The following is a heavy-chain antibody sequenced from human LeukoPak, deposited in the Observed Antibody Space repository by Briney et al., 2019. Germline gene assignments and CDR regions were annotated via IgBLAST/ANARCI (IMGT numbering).Heavy chain of an antibody. CDR2: IYYNGNT. V-gene: IGHV4-59*01. CDR1: DGSISSSY. D-gene: IGHD1-26*01. Sequence: SETLSLTCTVSDGSISSSYWSWIRQPPGKGLEWIGYIYYNGNTNYSPSLKSRVTMSVDTSKNLFSLKVSSVTAADTAVYYCARGRSNYYGMDVWGQGTTVTVSS. J-gene: IGHJ6*02. CDR3: ARGRSNYYGMDV.